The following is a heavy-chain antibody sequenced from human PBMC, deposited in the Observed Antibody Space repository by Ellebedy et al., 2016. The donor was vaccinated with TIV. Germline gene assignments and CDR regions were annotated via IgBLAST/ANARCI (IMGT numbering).Heavy chain of an antibody. V-gene: IGHV5-51*01. CDR1: GYSFTSYW. Sequence: KVSXXGSGYSFTSYWIGWVRQMPGKGLEWMGIIYPGDSDTRYSPTFQGQVTISADKSISTAYLQWSSLKASDTAMYYCARQIGRYYDSSGYPDYWGQGTLVTVSS. D-gene: IGHD3-22*01. J-gene: IGHJ4*02. CDR2: IYPGDSDT. CDR3: ARQIGRYYDSSGYPDY.